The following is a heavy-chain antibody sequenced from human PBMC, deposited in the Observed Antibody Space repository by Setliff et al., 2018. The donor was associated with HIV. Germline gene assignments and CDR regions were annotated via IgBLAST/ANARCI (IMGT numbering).Heavy chain of an antibody. CDR3: AKAAGYYDSSGYFDS. V-gene: IGHV4-4*07. J-gene: IGHJ4*02. CDR1: GGAISGYY. Sequence: SETLSPTCTVSGGAISGYYWGWIRQSAGRGLEWIGRIYTSGSSKNNPSFESRVTMSLVTSKNPFSLQLRSVTVADTAVYYCAKAAGYYDSSGYFDSWGQGTLVTVSS. D-gene: IGHD3-22*01. CDR2: IYTSGSS.